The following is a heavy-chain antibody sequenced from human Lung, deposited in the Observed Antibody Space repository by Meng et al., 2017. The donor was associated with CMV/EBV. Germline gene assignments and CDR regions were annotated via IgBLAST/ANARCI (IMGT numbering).Heavy chain of an antibody. D-gene: IGHD3-3*01. Sequence: TVRTHYMSWVRQAPGKGLAWFSVICSGGSTCYADSVKVRFTISSDNSKNTLYLQMNSLSAEDTAVYYCARGKYDFWSGYYPAPWFDPWGQGTLVTVSS. CDR1: TVRTHY. CDR2: ICSGGST. V-gene: IGHV3-53*01. J-gene: IGHJ5*02. CDR3: ARGKYDFWSGYYPAPWFDP.